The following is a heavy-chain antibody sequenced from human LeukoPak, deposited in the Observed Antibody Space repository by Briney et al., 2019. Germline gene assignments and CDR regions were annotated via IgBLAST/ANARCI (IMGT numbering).Heavy chain of an antibody. CDR1: GFTFSSYS. CDR3: GGEFSSSPASMDV. Sequence: KPGGSLRLSCAASGFTFSSYSMTWVRQAPGKGLEWVSSITGSCSYIHYADSVRGRFTISRDNAKESLFLEMNSLRAEDTAVYYCGGEFSSSPASMDVWGQGATVTVSS. CDR2: ITGSCSYI. J-gene: IGHJ6*02. V-gene: IGHV3-21*01. D-gene: IGHD6-13*01.